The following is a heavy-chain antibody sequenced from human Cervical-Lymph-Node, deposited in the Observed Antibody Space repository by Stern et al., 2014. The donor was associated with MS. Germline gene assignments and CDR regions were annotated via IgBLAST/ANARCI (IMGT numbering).Heavy chain of an antibody. CDR3: VRPDIMGTIWN. V-gene: IGHV4-39*01. CDR2: VYYTGST. J-gene: IGHJ4*02. D-gene: IGHD1-26*01. Sequence: VHLVESGPGLVKPSETLSLTCTVSGGSITSSSYYWGWIRQPPGRGLEYIGTVYYTGSTFYDPSLKSRVTISVDTSKNPVALKLPSVTAADTAVYYCVRPDIMGTIWNWGQGTLVTVSS. CDR1: GGSITSSSYY.